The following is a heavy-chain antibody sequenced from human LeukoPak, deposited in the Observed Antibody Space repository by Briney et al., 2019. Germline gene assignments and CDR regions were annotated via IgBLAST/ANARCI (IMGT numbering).Heavy chain of an antibody. J-gene: IGHJ6*02. V-gene: IGHV4-4*02. D-gene: IGHD6-13*01. CDR2: IYHSGST. CDR3: ARRVPGHMYSSSPYYYYYGMDV. Sequence: PSETLSLTCAVSGGSISSSNWWSWVRQPPGKGLEWIGEIYHSGSTNYNPSLKSRVTISVDKSKNQFSLKLSSVTAADTAVYYCARRVPGHMYSSSPYYYYYGMDVWGQGTTVTVSS. CDR1: GGSISSSNW.